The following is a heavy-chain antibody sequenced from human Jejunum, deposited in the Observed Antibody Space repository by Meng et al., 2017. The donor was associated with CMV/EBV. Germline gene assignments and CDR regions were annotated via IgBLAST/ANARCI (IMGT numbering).Heavy chain of an antibody. CDR3: ARDNWGSGDY. D-gene: IGHD7-27*01. CDR2: ISGSGDKT. V-gene: IGHV3-23*04. Sequence: DVQLVESGGGLVKPGGSLRLSCAASGFTFTNGWIHWVRQAPGKGPEWVSAISGSGDKTYYADSVKGRFTISRDNSKSTVWLQMSSLRAEDTAVYYCARDNWGSGDYWGQGTLVTVSS. J-gene: IGHJ4*02. CDR1: GFTFTNGW.